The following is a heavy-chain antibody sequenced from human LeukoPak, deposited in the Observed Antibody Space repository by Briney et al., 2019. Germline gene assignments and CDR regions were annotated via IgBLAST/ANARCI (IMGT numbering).Heavy chain of an antibody. V-gene: IGHV1-2*02. CDR2: INPNSGGT. CDR3: ARASRVVVPAAKFDP. D-gene: IGHD2-2*01. CDR1: GYTFTCYY. Sequence: ASVKVSCKASGYTFTCYYMHWVRQAPGQGLEWMGWINPNSGGTNYAQKFQGRVTMTRDTSTSTAYMELSRLRSDDTAVYYCARASRVVVPAAKFDPWGQGTLVTVSS. J-gene: IGHJ5*02.